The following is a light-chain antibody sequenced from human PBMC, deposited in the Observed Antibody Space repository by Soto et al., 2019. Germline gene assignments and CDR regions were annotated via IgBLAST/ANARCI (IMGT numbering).Light chain of an antibody. V-gene: IGLV1-40*01. J-gene: IGLJ1*01. Sequence: QSVLTQPPSVSGAPGQRVTISCTGSSSNIGTGYDVHWCQQLPGTAPKLLIFGNSNRPSGVPDRFSGSKSGTSASLAITGLQAEDEADYYCQSYDSSLSGLYVFGTGTKVTV. CDR1: SSNIGTGYD. CDR2: GNS. CDR3: QSYDSSLSGLYV.